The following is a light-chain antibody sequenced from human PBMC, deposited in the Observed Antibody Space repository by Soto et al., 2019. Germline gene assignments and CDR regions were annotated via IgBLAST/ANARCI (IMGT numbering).Light chain of an antibody. V-gene: IGKV3-15*01. CDR3: HQYNNWPSWT. CDR2: HVY. Sequence: EIVLTQSPATLSLSPGDSATLSCRASQSVGPNLVWYQQRFGQSPRLLIYHVYTRATGVPARFSGSGSETEFTLTISSLQPEDFAISYCHQYNNWPSWTCGQGTKVDIK. J-gene: IGKJ1*01. CDR1: QSVGPN.